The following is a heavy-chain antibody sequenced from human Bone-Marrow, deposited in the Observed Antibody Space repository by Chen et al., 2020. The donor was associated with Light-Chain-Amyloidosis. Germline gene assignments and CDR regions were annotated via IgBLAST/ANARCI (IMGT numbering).Heavy chain of an antibody. CDR1: GGSVNSGDEY. J-gene: IGHJ6*02. CDR3: VGQGYYSYSMDV. CDR2: SYYSGIA. V-gene: IGHV4-61*08. Sequence: QVQLQESGPGLVKPSETLSLTCTVSGGSVNSGDEYWTWLRQPPGKGLEWIGYSYYSGIAKYNASLKSRVTISLDTYKNQLSLRLNSVTAAETAVYYCVGQGYYSYSMDVWGQGTTVIVSS.